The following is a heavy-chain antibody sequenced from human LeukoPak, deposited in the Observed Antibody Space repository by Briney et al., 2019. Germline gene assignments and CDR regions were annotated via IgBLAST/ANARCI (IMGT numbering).Heavy chain of an antibody. CDR3: ARDGHCTNGVCHYNGMDV. CDR1: GYTFTSYG. CDR2: ISAYNGNT. Sequence: ASVKVSCKASGYTFTSYGISWVRQAPGQGLEWMGLISAYNGNTNYAQKLQGRVTMTTDTSTSTAYMELRSLRSDDTAVYYCARDGHCTNGVCHYNGMDVWGQGTTVTVSS. D-gene: IGHD2-8*01. V-gene: IGHV1-18*01. J-gene: IGHJ6*02.